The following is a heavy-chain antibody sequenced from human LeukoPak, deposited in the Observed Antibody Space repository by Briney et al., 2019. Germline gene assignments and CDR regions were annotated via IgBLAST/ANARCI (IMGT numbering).Heavy chain of an antibody. V-gene: IGHV4-59*01. D-gene: IGHD6-13*01. CDR1: GGSISSYY. CDR2: IYYSGST. Sequence: SETPSLTCTVSGGSISSYYWSWIRQPPGKGLEWIGYIYYSGSTNYNPSLKSRVTISVDTSKNQFSLKLSSVTAADTAVYYCARERTHTNRAAAGYYYYYYGMDVWGQGTTVTVSS. CDR3: ARERTHTNRAAAGYYYYYYGMDV. J-gene: IGHJ6*02.